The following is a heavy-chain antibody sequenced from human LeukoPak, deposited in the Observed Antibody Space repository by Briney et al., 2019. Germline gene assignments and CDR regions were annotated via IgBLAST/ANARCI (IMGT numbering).Heavy chain of an antibody. CDR2: IVVGSGNT. CDR3: AADDIAALN. J-gene: IGHJ4*02. Sequence: ASVKVSCKASGFTFTSSAMQWVRQARGQRLEWIGWIVVGSGNTNYAQKFQERVTITRDMSTSTVYMKLSSLRSEDTAVYYCAADDIAALNWGQGTLVTVSS. D-gene: IGHD5-12*01. CDR1: GFTFTSSA. V-gene: IGHV1-58*02.